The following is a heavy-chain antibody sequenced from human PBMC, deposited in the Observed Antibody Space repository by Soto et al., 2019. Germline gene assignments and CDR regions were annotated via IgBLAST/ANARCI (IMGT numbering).Heavy chain of an antibody. J-gene: IGHJ5*02. CDR1: GYTFTSYG. Sequence: GASVKVSFKASGYTFTSYGIGWVRQAPGQGLEWMGWISAYNGNTNYAQKLQGRVTMTTDTSTSTAYMELRSLRSDDTAVYYCARDYPPDGSHSTRFDPWGQGTLVTVSS. CDR3: ARDYPPDGSHSTRFDP. V-gene: IGHV1-18*01. CDR2: ISAYNGNT.